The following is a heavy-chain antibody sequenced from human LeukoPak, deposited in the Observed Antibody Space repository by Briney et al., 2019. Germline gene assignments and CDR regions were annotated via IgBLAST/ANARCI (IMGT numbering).Heavy chain of an antibody. J-gene: IGHJ3*02. CDR2: ISHNGGST. Sequence: GGSLILSCAASAFTFSNYAMSWVRQAPEKGLYWVSGISHNGGSTYYADSVKGRFTISRDNSKNTVYLQMNSLRAEDTAVYYCAKVEGGIRVIDAFDIWGQGTMVTVSS. D-gene: IGHD2-21*01. V-gene: IGHV3-23*01. CDR3: AKVEGGIRVIDAFDI. CDR1: AFTFSNYA.